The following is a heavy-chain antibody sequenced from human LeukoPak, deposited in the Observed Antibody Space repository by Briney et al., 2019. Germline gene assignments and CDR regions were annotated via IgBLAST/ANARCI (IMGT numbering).Heavy chain of an antibody. Sequence: GGSLGLLRAVSGFTFSNYAMSWVRQAPGKGLEWVSAIRASGGGTYFADSLKGRFTISRDNSKNTQYLQLNSLRAEDTAVYYCAKDWADGRYFFDYWG. J-gene: IGHJ4*01. CDR1: GFTFSNYA. V-gene: IGHV3-23*01. CDR2: IRASGGGT. CDR3: AKDWADGRYFFDY. D-gene: IGHD3-16*01.